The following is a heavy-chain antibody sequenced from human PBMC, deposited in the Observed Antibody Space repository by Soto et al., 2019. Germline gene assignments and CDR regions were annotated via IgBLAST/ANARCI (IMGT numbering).Heavy chain of an antibody. V-gene: IGHV1-2*04. CDR1: GYTFTGYY. CDR2: IKPDSGGT. D-gene: IGHD3-3*01. Sequence: ASVKVSCKASGYTFTGYYIHWVRQAPGQGLEWMGWIKPDSGGTNYAQNFQGWVTMTRDTSISTAYVELNSLRSDDTAVYYCVRDQGDFWSGSNWFDPWGQGTLVTVSS. J-gene: IGHJ5*02. CDR3: VRDQGDFWSGSNWFDP.